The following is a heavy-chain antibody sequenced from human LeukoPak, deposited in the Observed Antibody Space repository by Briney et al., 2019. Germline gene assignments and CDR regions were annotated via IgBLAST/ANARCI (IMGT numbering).Heavy chain of an antibody. V-gene: IGHV4-39*01. Sequence: SETLSLTCTVSGGSISSSSYYWGWIRQPPGMGLEWIGSIYYSGSTYYNPSLKSRVTISVDTSKNQFSLKLSSVTAADTAVYYCARHSSGSYYTGLFDYWGQGTLVTVSS. CDR1: GGSISSSSYY. CDR2: IYYSGST. D-gene: IGHD1-26*01. J-gene: IGHJ4*02. CDR3: ARHSSGSYYTGLFDY.